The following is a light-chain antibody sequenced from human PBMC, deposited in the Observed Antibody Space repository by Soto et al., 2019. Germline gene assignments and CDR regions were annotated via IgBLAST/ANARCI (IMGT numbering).Light chain of an antibody. CDR2: GAL. V-gene: IGKV3-20*01. J-gene: IGKJ1*01. CDR1: QSVVTSY. Sequence: EVVLTQSPGTLSLSPGEVATLSWLASQSVVTSYLAWYQQKYGQSPRLLIYGALYRAPGIPDRFSGSGSGTDFTLSINRLEPEDFAVYYCPYDDESMWTFAQGTKVDIK. CDR3: PYDDESMWT.